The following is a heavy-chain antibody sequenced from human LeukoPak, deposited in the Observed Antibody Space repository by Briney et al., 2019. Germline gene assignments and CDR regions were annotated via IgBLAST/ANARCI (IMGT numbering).Heavy chain of an antibody. CDR1: GYSINSAYY. D-gene: IGHD3-10*01. CDR3: ARLTPGKNWFDP. V-gene: IGHV4-38-2*01. CDR2: MYHSGIT. J-gene: IGHJ5*02. Sequence: PSETLSLTCAVSGYSINSAYYWGWIRQPPGKGLEWIGSMYHSGITYYNPSLKSRVTMSVDTSKNQFSLKLNSVTAADTAVYYCARLTPGKNWFDPWGQGTLVTVSS.